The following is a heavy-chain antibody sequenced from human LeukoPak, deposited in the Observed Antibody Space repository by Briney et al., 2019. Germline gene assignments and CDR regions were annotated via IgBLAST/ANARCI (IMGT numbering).Heavy chain of an antibody. CDR2: IYTSGST. CDR1: GGSISSYY. V-gene: IGHV4-4*07. Sequence: PSETLSLTCTVSGGSISSYYWSWIAQPAGKGLEWIGRIYTSGSTNYNPSLKSRLTMSVDTSKNQFSLKLSSVTAADTAVYYCGKGPYCGGDCYFVDYWGQGTLVTVSS. D-gene: IGHD2-21*02. CDR3: GKGPYCGGDCYFVDY. J-gene: IGHJ4*02.